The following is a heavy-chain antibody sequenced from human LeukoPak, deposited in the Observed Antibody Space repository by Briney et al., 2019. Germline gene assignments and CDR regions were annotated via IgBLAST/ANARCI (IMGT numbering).Heavy chain of an antibody. V-gene: IGHV4-59*08. CDR1: GGSMDNYY. CDR2: IYYSGNA. Sequence: SETLSLTCTVSGGSMDNYYWSWIRQPPGKGLEWIAYIYYSGNANYNPSLKSRVTISVDTSKNQFSLKLSSVTAADTAVYYCARQVIAAAGNWVTNWFDPWGQGTLVTVSS. J-gene: IGHJ5*02. CDR3: ARQVIAAAGNWVTNWFDP. D-gene: IGHD6-13*01.